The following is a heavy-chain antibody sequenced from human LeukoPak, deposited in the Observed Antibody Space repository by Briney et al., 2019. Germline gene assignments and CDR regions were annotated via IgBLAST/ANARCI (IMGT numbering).Heavy chain of an antibody. Sequence: GGSLRLSCAASGFTFSNYAMSWVRQAPGKGLEWVANIKQDGSEKYYVDSVKGRFTISRDNAKNSLYLQMNSLRAEDTAVYYCARAPYYYGSGSFWFDYWGQGTLVTVSS. D-gene: IGHD3-10*01. J-gene: IGHJ4*02. CDR1: GFTFSNYA. CDR3: ARAPYYYGSGSFWFDY. V-gene: IGHV3-7*03. CDR2: IKQDGSEK.